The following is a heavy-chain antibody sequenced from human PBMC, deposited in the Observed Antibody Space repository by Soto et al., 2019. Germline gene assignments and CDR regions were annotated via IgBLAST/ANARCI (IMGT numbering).Heavy chain of an antibody. J-gene: IGHJ5*02. CDR3: ARHFVPGNSSWYVWGAIEWFEP. CDR1: GGSISSSSYY. CDR2: IYYSGST. Sequence: SETLSLTCTVSGGSISSSSYYWGWIRQPPGKGLEWIGSIYYSGSTYYNPSLKSRVTISVDTSKNQFSLKLSSVTAADTAVYYCARHFVPGNSSWYVWGAIEWFEPWGQGTLVTVSS. V-gene: IGHV4-39*01. D-gene: IGHD6-13*01.